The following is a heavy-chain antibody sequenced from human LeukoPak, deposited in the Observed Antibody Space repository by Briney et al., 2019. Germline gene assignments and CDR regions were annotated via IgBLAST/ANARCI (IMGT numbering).Heavy chain of an antibody. Sequence: GGSLRLSCAASGFTFSSYWMSWVRQAPGKGLEWVANMKGDGSEIHYVDSVKGRFTISRDNAKNSLYLQMNSLRPEDTAVYYCARDFGGDYYFDYWGQGTLVTVSS. J-gene: IGHJ4*02. V-gene: IGHV3-7*01. CDR2: MKGDGSEI. CDR1: GFTFSSYW. D-gene: IGHD3-16*01. CDR3: ARDFGGDYYFDY.